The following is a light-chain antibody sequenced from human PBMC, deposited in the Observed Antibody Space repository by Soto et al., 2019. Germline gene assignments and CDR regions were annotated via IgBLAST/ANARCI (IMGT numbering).Light chain of an antibody. CDR3: QQYSDWPLYT. CDR1: QSFGTY. J-gene: IGKJ2*01. V-gene: IGKV3-15*01. CDR2: DAS. Sequence: EIVMPQSPATLSVSPGDRATLSCRAGQSFGTYLAWYQQKPGQAPRLLIYDASTRATGIPARFSGSGSATEFTLTISSLQSEDFAVYYCQQYSDWPLYTLGQGTKVDIK.